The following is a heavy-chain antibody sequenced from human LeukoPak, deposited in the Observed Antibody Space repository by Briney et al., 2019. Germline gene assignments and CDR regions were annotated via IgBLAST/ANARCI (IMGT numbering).Heavy chain of an antibody. J-gene: IGHJ4*02. CDR3: ARSSSYDSSGPAHY. D-gene: IGHD3-22*01. Sequence: SETLSLTCAVYGGSFSGYYWSWIRQPPGKGLEWIGEINHSGSTNYNPSLKSRVTISVDTSKNQLSLKLSSVTAADTAVYYCARSSSYDSSGPAHYWGQGTLVTLSS. CDR2: INHSGST. CDR1: GGSFSGYY. V-gene: IGHV4-34*01.